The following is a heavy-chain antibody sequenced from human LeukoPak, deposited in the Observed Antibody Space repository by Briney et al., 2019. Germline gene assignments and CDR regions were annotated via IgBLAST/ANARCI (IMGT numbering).Heavy chain of an antibody. CDR2: INPNSGGT. V-gene: IGHV1-2*02. D-gene: IGHD2-15*01. CDR1: GYTFTGYY. J-gene: IGHJ4*02. CDR3: ASHVPDIVVVVAATPLDY. Sequence: ASVKVSCKASGYTFTGYYMHWVRQAPGQGLEWMGWINPNSGGTNYAQKFQGRVTMTRDTSISTAYMELSRLRSDDTAVYYCASHVPDIVVVVAATPLDYWGQGTLVTVSS.